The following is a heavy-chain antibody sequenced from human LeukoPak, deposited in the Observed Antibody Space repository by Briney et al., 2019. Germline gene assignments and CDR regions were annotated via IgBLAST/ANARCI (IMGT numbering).Heavy chain of an antibody. V-gene: IGHV4-61*02. Sequence: SETLSLTCTVSGGSISSGSHYWSWIRQPAGKGLEWIGRIYTSGSTNYNPSLKSRVTISVDTSKNQFSLKLNSVTAADTAVYYCAIPYYYGSGSWLYWGQGTLVTVSS. D-gene: IGHD3-10*01. CDR2: IYTSGST. CDR3: AIPYYYGSGSWLY. CDR1: GGSISSGSHY. J-gene: IGHJ4*02.